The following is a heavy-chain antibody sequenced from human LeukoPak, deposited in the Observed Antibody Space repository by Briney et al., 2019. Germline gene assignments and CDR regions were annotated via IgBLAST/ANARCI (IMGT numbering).Heavy chain of an antibody. V-gene: IGHV3-23*01. J-gene: IGHJ4*02. CDR3: AKGGHDFNPFYW. Sequence: GGSLRLSCAAPGFTFSTYAMGWVRQAPGKGLEWVSSIKGGGDDPFYADSVKGRFTISRDNSKNTLFLQLDSLRAEDSAVYYCAKGGHDFNPFYWWGQGTLVTDSS. D-gene: IGHD2-21*02. CDR2: IKGGGDDP. CDR1: GFTFSTYA.